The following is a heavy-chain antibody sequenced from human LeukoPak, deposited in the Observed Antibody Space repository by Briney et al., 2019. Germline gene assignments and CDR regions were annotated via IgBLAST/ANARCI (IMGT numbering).Heavy chain of an antibody. D-gene: IGHD2-2*01. CDR3: ARPSSTDYV. V-gene: IGHV1-2*02. Sequence: ASVTVSFKASVYTFTDYYYIHWVRQAPGQGVEWMGWLNPKSGDTNYAQKFQGRVTVTRDTSISTAYMELSRLRSDDTAVYYCARPSSTDYVWGQGTQVTVSS. CDR2: LNPKSGDT. J-gene: IGHJ4*02. CDR1: VYTFTDYY.